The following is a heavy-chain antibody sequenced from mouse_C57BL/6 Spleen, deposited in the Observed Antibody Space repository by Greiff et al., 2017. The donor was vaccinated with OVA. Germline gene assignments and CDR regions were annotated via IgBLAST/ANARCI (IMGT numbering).Heavy chain of an antibody. V-gene: IGHV1-64*01. J-gene: IGHJ1*03. D-gene: IGHD2-5*01. CDR2: IHPNSGST. CDR3: LYYSNYVGYFDV. CDR1: GYTFTSYW. Sequence: VQLQQPGAELVKPGASVKLSCKASGYTFTSYWMHWVKQRPGQGLEWIGMIHPNSGSTKYNEKFKSKATLTVDKSSSTAYMQLSSLTSGDSAVYYCLYYSNYVGYFDVWGTGTTVTVSS.